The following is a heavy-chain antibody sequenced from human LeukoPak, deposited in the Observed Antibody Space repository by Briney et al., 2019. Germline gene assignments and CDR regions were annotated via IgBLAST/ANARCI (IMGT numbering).Heavy chain of an antibody. CDR2: IIPILGIA. V-gene: IGHV1-69*04. CDR3: ASASDCYGSGMNY. Sequence: ASVKVSCKASGGTFSSYAISWVRQAPGQGLEWMGRIIPILGIANYAQKFQGRVTITADKSTSTAYMELSSLRSEDTAVYYCASASDCYGSGMNYWGQGTLVTVSS. CDR1: GGTFSSYA. J-gene: IGHJ4*02. D-gene: IGHD3-10*01.